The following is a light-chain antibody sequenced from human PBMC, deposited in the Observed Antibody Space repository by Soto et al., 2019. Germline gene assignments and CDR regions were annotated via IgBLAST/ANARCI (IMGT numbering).Light chain of an antibody. V-gene: IGLV7-46*01. CDR1: TGAVTSAHY. J-gene: IGLJ1*01. CDR2: DTS. Sequence: QAVGTQEPSLTVSPGGTVTLTCGSSTGAVTSAHYPYWFQQKPGQAPRTLIYDTSNEYSWTPARFSGSLLGGKAALTLSGAQPEDEAEYYCLLSYSGARPHVFGSGTKVTVL. CDR3: LLSYSGARPHV.